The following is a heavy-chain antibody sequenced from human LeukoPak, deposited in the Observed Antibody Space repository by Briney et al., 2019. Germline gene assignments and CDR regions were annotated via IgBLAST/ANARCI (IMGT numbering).Heavy chain of an antibody. V-gene: IGHV3-74*01. CDR1: GFTFSSYW. D-gene: IGHD3-9*01. CDR2: INSDGSST. Sequence: GGSLRLSCAAPGFTFSSYWMHWVRQAPGKGLVWVSRINSDGSSTSYADSVKGRFTISRDNAKNTLYLQMNSLRDEDTAVYYCARGAYFDWLLSYLDYWGQGTLVTVSS. J-gene: IGHJ4*02. CDR3: ARGAYFDWLLSYLDY.